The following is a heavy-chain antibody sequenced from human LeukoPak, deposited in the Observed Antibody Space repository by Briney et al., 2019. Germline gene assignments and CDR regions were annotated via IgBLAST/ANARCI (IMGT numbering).Heavy chain of an antibody. CDR2: ISYDGSNK. J-gene: IGHJ4*02. D-gene: IGHD6-25*01. Sequence: GGSLRLSCAASGFTFSSYAMHWVRQAPGKGLEWVAVISYDGSNKYYADSVKGRFTISRDNSKNTLYLQMNSLRAEDTAVYYCTGGTAYSGYGGYWGQGTLVTVSS. V-gene: IGHV3-30*04. CDR3: TGGTAYSGYGGY. CDR1: GFTFSSYA.